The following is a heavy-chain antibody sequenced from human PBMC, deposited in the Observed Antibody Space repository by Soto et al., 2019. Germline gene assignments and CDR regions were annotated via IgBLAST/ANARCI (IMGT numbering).Heavy chain of an antibody. V-gene: IGHV1-18*01. Sequence: ASVKVSCKGSGYTFTTYGITWVRQAPGQGLEWMGWINPYNGDTNYAQKFWGRVTMTTDTSTSTAYMEVRSLTSDDTAVYYCARSSPRDPWGWWFDPWGQGALVTVSS. D-gene: IGHD3-16*01. CDR1: GYTFTTYG. CDR3: ARSSPRDPWGWWFDP. CDR2: INPYNGDT. J-gene: IGHJ5*02.